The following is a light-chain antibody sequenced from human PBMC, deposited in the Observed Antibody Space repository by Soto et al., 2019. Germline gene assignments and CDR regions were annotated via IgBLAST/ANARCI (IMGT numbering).Light chain of an antibody. CDR3: QSYDSSMGGWV. CDR1: SSNIGAGYD. CDR2: GNS. V-gene: IGLV1-40*01. Sequence: QSVLTQPPSVSGAPGQRVTISCTGSSSNIGAGYDVHWYQQLPGTAPHLLIYGNSNRPSGVPDRFSGSKSGTSASLAITGLQADDEADYYCQSYDSSMGGWVFGGGTKLTVL. J-gene: IGLJ3*02.